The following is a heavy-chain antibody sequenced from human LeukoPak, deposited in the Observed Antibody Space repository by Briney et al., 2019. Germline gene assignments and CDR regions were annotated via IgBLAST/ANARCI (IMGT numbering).Heavy chain of an antibody. CDR2: INPSGGST. J-gene: IGHJ5*02. CDR3: ARWATAPDKRENNWFDP. Sequence: GASVKVSCKASGGTFSSYAISWVRQAPGQGLEWMGIINPSGGSTSYAQKFQGRVTMTRDTSTSTVYMELSSLRSEDTAVYYCARWATAPDKRENNWFDPWGQGTLVTVSS. CDR1: GGTFSSYA. D-gene: IGHD1-14*01. V-gene: IGHV1-46*01.